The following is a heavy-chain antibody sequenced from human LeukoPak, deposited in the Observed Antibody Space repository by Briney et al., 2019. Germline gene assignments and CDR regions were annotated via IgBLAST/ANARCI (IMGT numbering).Heavy chain of an antibody. D-gene: IGHD3-22*01. CDR3: VRLRRNSDTSGFYYYYDF. Sequence: GGSLRLSCLASGYTFSSYSINWVRQAPGKGLEWVSSISVRSNYIYYADSVRGRFRISRDDARDSLYLQMNSLRAEDTAVYYCVRLRRNSDTSGFYYYYDFWGQGTPVTVS. V-gene: IGHV3-21*01. CDR2: ISVRSNYI. J-gene: IGHJ4*02. CDR1: GYTFSSYS.